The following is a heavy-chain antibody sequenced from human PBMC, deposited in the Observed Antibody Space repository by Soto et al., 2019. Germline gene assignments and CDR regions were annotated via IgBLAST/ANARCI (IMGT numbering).Heavy chain of an antibody. J-gene: IGHJ5*02. CDR1: GASISGFC. V-gene: IGHV4-4*07. D-gene: IGHD1-1*01. CDR3: VRDGTKTLRDWFDP. CDR2: IYATGTT. Sequence: SETLSLTCTVSGASISGFCWSWIRKSAGKALEWIGRIYATGTTDYNPSLKSRVMMSVDTSKKQFSLKLRSVTAADTAVYYCVRDGTKTLRDWFDPWGQGISVTVSS.